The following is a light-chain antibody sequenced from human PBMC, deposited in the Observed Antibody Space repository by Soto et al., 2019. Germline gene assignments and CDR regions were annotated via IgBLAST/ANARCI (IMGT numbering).Light chain of an antibody. CDR2: GAS. CDR1: QSVSSSY. Sequence: EIVLTQSPGTLSLSPGERATLSCRASQSVSSSYLAWYQQKPGQAPRLLIYGASSRATGIPDRFSGSGSGTDFTFTISRLEPEDIGVYYCQQYGSSPPITFAQGTRLAIK. CDR3: QQYGSSPPIT. V-gene: IGKV3-20*01. J-gene: IGKJ5*01.